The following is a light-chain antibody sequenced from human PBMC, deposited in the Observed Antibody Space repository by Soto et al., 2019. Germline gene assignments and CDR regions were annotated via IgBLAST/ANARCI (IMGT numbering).Light chain of an antibody. CDR2: DAS. Sequence: DIQMNQSPTTLSASVGDRVTITCRASQSISSWLAWYQQKPGKAPKLLIYDASSLESGVPSRFSGSGSGTEFTLTISSLQPDDFATYYCQKYNSYLWTFGQGTKVDI. CDR3: QKYNSYLWT. V-gene: IGKV1-5*01. J-gene: IGKJ1*01. CDR1: QSISSW.